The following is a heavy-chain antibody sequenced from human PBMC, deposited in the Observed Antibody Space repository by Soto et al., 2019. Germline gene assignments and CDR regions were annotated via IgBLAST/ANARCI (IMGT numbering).Heavy chain of an antibody. CDR3: AREPIAAAGPYFDY. J-gene: IGHJ4*02. V-gene: IGHV1-18*01. CDR1: GYTFTGYG. Sequence: ASVKVSCKASGYTFTGYGISWVRQAPGQGLEWMGWISAYNGNTNYAQKLQGRVTMTTDTSTSTAYMELRSLRSDETAVYYCAREPIAAAGPYFDYWGQGTLVTVSS. D-gene: IGHD6-13*01. CDR2: ISAYNGNT.